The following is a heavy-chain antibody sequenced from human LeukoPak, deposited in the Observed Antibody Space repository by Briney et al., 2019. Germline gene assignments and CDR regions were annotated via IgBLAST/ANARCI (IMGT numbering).Heavy chain of an antibody. V-gene: IGHV1-24*01. D-gene: IGHD3-22*01. J-gene: IGHJ4*02. CDR2: FDPEDGDT. CDR1: GYTLTQLA. Sequence: GASVKVSCKVSGYTLTQLAMHWGGQAPGKGLEWMGGFDPEDGDTIYAQGFQGRVTMTEDTSTDTAYMELSSLRSDDTAVYYCATHANGYYYYWGQGTLVTVSS. CDR3: ATHANGYYYY.